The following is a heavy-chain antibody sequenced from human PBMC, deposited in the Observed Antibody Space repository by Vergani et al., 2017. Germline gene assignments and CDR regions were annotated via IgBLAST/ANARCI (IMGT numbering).Heavy chain of an antibody. J-gene: IGHJ3*01. CDR2: IYGNEDK. CDR3: VHRLGYFDWDGAFDV. Sequence: QITLKESGPTLVKPTQTLTLTCTFSGFSLRNKDVGVAWIRQPPGEALEWLALIYGNEDKRYSPSLKTRLTLTKDTSKNQVVLTMATMDPVDTATYYCVHRLGYFDWDGAFDVWGPGTMVTVSS. CDR1: GFSLRNKDVG. V-gene: IGHV2-5*01. D-gene: IGHD3-9*01.